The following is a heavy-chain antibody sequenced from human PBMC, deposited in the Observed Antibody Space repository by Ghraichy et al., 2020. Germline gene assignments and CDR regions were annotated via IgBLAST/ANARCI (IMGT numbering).Heavy chain of an antibody. CDR2: ISSSGSTI. J-gene: IGHJ6*02. V-gene: IGHV3-11*04. CDR1: GFTFSDYY. Sequence: GALRLSCAASGFTFSDYYMSWIRQAPGKGLEWVSYISSSGSTIYYADSVKGRFTISRDNAKNSLYLQMNSLRAEDTAVYYCARGYCSSTSCPADLGYYGMDVWGQGTTVTVSS. D-gene: IGHD2-2*01. CDR3: ARGYCSSTSCPADLGYYGMDV.